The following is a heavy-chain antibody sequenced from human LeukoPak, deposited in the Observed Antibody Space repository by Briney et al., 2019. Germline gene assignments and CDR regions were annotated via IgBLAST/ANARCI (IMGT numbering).Heavy chain of an antibody. D-gene: IGHD5/OR15-5a*01. CDR2: ISDSGCT. CDR3: ARDVYQEVTNFDP. V-gene: IGHV4-59*01. CDR1: VDSLSPYF. Sequence: SGTLSLTCTVSVDSLSPYFWSWVRQPPGQGLEWIGYISDSGCTSYNPSLQSRVTIPVDTPKNHFSLHLDSVTAPDAGVYYCARDVYQEVTNFDPWRQGTLVTVSS. J-gene: IGHJ5*02.